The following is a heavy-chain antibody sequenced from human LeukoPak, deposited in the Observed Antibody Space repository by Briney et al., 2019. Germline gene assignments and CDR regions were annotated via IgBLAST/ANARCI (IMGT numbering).Heavy chain of an antibody. CDR2: IYYSAST. Sequence: SETLSLTCTVSGGSISSYYWSWIRQPPGKGLEWIGYIYYSASTNYNPSLKSRVTISVDSSKNQISLRLNSVTAADTAVYYCVRDGDSSGFDYWGQETLVTVSS. V-gene: IGHV4-59*01. D-gene: IGHD3-22*01. J-gene: IGHJ4*02. CDR1: GGSISSYY. CDR3: VRDGDSSGFDY.